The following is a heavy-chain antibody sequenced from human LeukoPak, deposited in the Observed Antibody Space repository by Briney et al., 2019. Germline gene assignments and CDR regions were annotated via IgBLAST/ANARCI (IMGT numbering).Heavy chain of an antibody. CDR2: IYTSGST. D-gene: IGHD3-10*01. CDR3: ARGLLLWFGEGYYMDV. Sequence: SETLSLTCTVSGGSISSGSYYWSWIRQPAGKGLEWIGRIYTSGSTNYNPSLKSRVTISVDTSKNQFSLKLSSVTAADTAVYYCARGLLLWFGEGYYMDVWGKGTTVTVSS. V-gene: IGHV4-61*02. J-gene: IGHJ6*03. CDR1: GGSISSGSYY.